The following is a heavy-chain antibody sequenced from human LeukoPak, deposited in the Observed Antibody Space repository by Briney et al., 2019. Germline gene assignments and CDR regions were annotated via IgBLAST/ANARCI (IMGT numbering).Heavy chain of an antibody. CDR2: ISSSSSYI. CDR1: GFTFSSYS. CDR3: ARDQALWFGEGIYFDY. Sequence: GGSPRLSCAASGFTFSSYSMNWVRQAPGKGLEWVSSISSSSSYIYYADSVKGRFTISRDNAKNSLYLQMNSLRAEDTAVYYCARDQALWFGEGIYFDYWGQGTLVTVSS. D-gene: IGHD3-10*01. J-gene: IGHJ4*02. V-gene: IGHV3-21*01.